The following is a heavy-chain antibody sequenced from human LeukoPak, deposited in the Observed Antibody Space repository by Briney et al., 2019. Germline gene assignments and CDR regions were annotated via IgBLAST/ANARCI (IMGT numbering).Heavy chain of an antibody. Sequence: SQTLSLTCAISGDSVSSDSATWNWIRQSPSRGLEWLGRTYYRSKWYSTYAVSVKSRISINSDTSKNQFSLQLNSVTPEDTAIYYCARGPQWLNYWGQGTLVTVSS. CDR1: GDSVSSDSAT. D-gene: IGHD6-19*01. CDR3: ARGPQWLNY. V-gene: IGHV6-1*01. CDR2: TYYRSKWYS. J-gene: IGHJ4*02.